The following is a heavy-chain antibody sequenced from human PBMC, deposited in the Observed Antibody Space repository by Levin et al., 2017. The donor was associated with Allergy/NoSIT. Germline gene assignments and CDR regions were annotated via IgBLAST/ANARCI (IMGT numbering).Heavy chain of an antibody. CDR3: ARATNHYYGRGFDY. Sequence: QTLSLTCTFSGFSLTTSGMCVSWIRQPPGNALEWLARIDWDDDKYYSTSLKTRLTISRDTSKNQVVLTMTSMDPVDTATYYCARATNHYYGRGFDYWGQGTPVTVPS. CDR1: GFSLTTSGMC. CDR2: IDWDDDK. D-gene: IGHD3-10*01. V-gene: IGHV2-70*11. J-gene: IGHJ4*02.